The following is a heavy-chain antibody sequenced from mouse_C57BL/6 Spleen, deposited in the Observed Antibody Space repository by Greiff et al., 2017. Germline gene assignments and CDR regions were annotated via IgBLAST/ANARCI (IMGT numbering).Heavy chain of an antibody. J-gene: IGHJ1*03. D-gene: IGHD1-1*01. Sequence: QVQLQQSGAELARPGASVKLSCKASGYTFTSYGISWVKQRTGQGLEWIGEIYPRSGNTNYNEKFKDKATLTADRSSSAAYMELRSLTSEDSAVYFCARPTVVARGYFDVWGTGTTVTVSS. CDR2: IYPRSGNT. V-gene: IGHV1-81*01. CDR1: GYTFTSYG. CDR3: ARPTVVARGYFDV.